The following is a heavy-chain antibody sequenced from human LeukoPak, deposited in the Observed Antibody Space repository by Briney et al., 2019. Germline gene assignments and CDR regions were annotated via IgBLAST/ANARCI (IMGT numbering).Heavy chain of an antibody. CDR3: ARYRHLGY. J-gene: IGHJ4*02. CDR1: GFTFSGYW. Sequence: GGCLRLSCADSGFTFSGYWMNWVRQAPGKGLEWVANINQHGGEKYYVDSVKGRFTISRDNGKNSLYLQMNSLRAEDTAVYYCARYRHLGYWGQGTLVTVSS. V-gene: IGHV3-7*01. CDR2: INQHGGEK.